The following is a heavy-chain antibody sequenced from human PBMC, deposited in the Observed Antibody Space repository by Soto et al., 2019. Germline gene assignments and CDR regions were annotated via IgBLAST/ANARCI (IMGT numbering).Heavy chain of an antibody. Sequence: QVQLVQSGAEVKKPGASVKVSCKASGYTFANDEINWVRQATGQGLEWMGWMSPNSGDTGFAQKFRGRLTMTGDTSISTAYMELSSLRSDDTAVYYCTREQRRQCYYTYAFDMWGQGTMVTVSS. D-gene: IGHD2-2*02. CDR2: MSPNSGDT. J-gene: IGHJ3*02. V-gene: IGHV1-8*01. CDR3: TREQRRQCYYTYAFDM. CDR1: GYTFANDE.